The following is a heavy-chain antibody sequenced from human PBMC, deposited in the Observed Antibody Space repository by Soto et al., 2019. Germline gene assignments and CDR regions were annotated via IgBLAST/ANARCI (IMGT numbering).Heavy chain of an antibody. CDR3: ARDYEDGMDV. CDR2: IYCSGST. V-gene: IGHV4-59*01. CDR1: GGSISSYY. Sequence: SETLSLTCTVSGGSISSYYWSWIRQPPGKGLEWIGYIYCSGSTNYNPSLKSRVTISVDTSKNQFSLKLSSVTAADTAVYYCARDYEDGMDVWGQGTTVTVSS. D-gene: IGHD5-12*01. J-gene: IGHJ6*02.